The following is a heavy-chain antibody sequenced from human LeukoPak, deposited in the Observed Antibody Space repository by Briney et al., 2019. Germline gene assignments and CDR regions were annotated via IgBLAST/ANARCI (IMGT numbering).Heavy chain of an antibody. Sequence: PGGSLRLSCTASGFTFSNYAMSWVRQAPGKGLEWFSAITGGGDDTYHADSVKGRLTISRDNSKNTLYLQMNSLRVEDTAVYYCAKASDSSRPYYFDYWGQGALVTVSS. D-gene: IGHD6-6*01. CDR3: AKASDSSRPYYFDY. J-gene: IGHJ4*02. V-gene: IGHV3-23*01. CDR1: GFTFSNYA. CDR2: ITGGGDDT.